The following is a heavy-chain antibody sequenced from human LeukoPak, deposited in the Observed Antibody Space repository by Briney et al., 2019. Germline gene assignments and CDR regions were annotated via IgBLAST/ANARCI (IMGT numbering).Heavy chain of an antibody. D-gene: IGHD3-22*01. J-gene: IGHJ4*02. Sequence: ASVKVSCKASGYTFTSYAMHWVRQAPGQRLEWMGWINAGNGNTKYSQKFQGRVTITADKSTSTAYMELSSLRSEDTAVYYCARATYDSSGYYYPNFDYWGQGTLVTVSS. CDR2: INAGNGNT. V-gene: IGHV1-3*01. CDR3: ARATYDSSGYYYPNFDY. CDR1: GYTFTSYA.